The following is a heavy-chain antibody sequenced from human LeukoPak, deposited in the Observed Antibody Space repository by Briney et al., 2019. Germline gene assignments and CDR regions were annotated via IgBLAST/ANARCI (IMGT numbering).Heavy chain of an antibody. V-gene: IGHV3-66*02. J-gene: IGHJ5*02. D-gene: IGHD5-18*01. CDR2: IYNDGST. Sequence: PGGSLRLSCAAAGFTVSSNYMSWVRQAPGKGLEWVSVIYNDGSTYYTDSVKGRFTISRDNSKNTLYLQMNSLRAEDTAVYYCARDLDLRQLDPWGQGTLVTVSS. CDR1: GFTVSSNY. CDR3: ARDLDLRQLDP.